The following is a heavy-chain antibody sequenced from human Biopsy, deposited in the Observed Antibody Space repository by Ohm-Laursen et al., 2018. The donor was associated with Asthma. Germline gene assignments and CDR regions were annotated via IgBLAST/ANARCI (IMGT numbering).Heavy chain of an antibody. CDR1: GFTFSRYA. CDR2: ISHDGQTQ. Sequence: SLRLSCTASGFTFSRYAIHWVRQAPGKGLEWVAVISHDGQTQHYAESVKGRFALSRDNSQNTLYLQMISLRTDDAAVYYCAKRRGYSDFNDFDYWGHGTLVTVSS. J-gene: IGHJ4*01. CDR3: AKRRGYSDFNDFDY. V-gene: IGHV3-30*18. D-gene: IGHD4-11*01.